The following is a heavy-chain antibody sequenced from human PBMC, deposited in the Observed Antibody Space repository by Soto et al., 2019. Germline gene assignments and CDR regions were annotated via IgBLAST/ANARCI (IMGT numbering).Heavy chain of an antibody. D-gene: IGHD3-22*01. J-gene: IGHJ4*02. Sequence: QVQLVQSGAEVKKPGSSVKVSCKASGGTFSSYAFSWVRQAPGQGLEWMGGIIPVFGATNYAQTFQGRVTITADASTSTGYMELSSLRSEDTGVYYCAGSPAWSYAFSQLVITTFAFYWGQGPLVTVSP. CDR2: IIPVFGAT. CDR3: AGSPAWSYAFSQLVITTFAFY. CDR1: GGTFSSYA. V-gene: IGHV1-69*01.